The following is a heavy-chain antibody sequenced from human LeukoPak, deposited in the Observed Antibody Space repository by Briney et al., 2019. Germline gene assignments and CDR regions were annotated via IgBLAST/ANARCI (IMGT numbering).Heavy chain of an antibody. Sequence: GRSLRLSCVASGLAFSSYSIHWVRQAPGKGLEWVGVISYDGSDEYYTDSVKGRFTISQDNSKNTVYLQMNSLRADDTAVYYCARDFTPEWFDIHWGQGTLVTVS. CDR1: GLAFSSYS. D-gene: IGHD3-3*01. J-gene: IGHJ4*02. CDR2: ISYDGSDE. CDR3: ARDFTPEWFDIH. V-gene: IGHV3-30*04.